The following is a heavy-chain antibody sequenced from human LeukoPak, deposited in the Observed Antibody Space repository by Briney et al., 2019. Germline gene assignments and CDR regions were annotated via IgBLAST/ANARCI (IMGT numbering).Heavy chain of an antibody. Sequence: PGGSLRLSCAASGFTFSSYAMSWVRQAPGKGLEWVSAISGSGRSTYYADSVKGRFTISRDNSKNTLYLQMNSLRAEDTAVYYCAKFGGGNYCGGDCYPFDGYFDYWGQGTLVTVSS. CDR2: ISGSGRST. J-gene: IGHJ4*02. CDR1: GFTFSSYA. V-gene: IGHV3-23*01. D-gene: IGHD2-21*02. CDR3: AKFGGGNYCGGDCYPFDGYFDY.